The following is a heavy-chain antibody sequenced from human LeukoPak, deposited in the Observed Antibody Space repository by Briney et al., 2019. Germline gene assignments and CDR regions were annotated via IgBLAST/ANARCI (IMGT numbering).Heavy chain of an antibody. J-gene: IGHJ4*02. Sequence: PSETLSLTCTVSGGSISSSSYYWGWIRQPPGKGLEWIGSIYYSGSTYYNPSLKSRVTISVDTSKNQFSLKLSSVTAADTAVYYCARLDYGGNSPVGWGQGTLVTVSS. V-gene: IGHV4-39*01. CDR1: GGSISSSSYY. CDR2: IYYSGST. D-gene: IGHD4-23*01. CDR3: ARLDYGGNSPVG.